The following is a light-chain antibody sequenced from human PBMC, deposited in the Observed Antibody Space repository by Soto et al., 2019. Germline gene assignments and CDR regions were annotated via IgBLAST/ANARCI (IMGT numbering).Light chain of an antibody. CDR3: QQSNDWPPLT. J-gene: IGKJ4*01. V-gene: IGKV3-15*01. Sequence: EIVMTQSPDTLSVSPGERATLSCRASQSIINNLAWYQQKPGQAPRLLIYGASIRATGFPARFSGSGSGTEFTLTISSLQSEDFAVYYCQQSNDWPPLTFGGGTKVEIK. CDR1: QSIINN. CDR2: GAS.